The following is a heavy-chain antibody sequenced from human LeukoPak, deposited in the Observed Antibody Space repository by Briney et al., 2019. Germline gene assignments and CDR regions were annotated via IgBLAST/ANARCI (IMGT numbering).Heavy chain of an antibody. CDR3: ATAAYNWNYYFDY. CDR1: GFTFGSYE. V-gene: IGHV3-48*03. J-gene: IGHJ4*02. D-gene: IGHD1-7*01. Sequence: GGSLRLSCAASGFTFGSYEMNWVRQAPGKALEWVSYISSSGRTIYYADSVKGRFAISRDNAKNSLYLQMNSLRAEDTAVYYCATAAYNWNYYFDYWGQGTLVSVSS. CDR2: ISSSGRTI.